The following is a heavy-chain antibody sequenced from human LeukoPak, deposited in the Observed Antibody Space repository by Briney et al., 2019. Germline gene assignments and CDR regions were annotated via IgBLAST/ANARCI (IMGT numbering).Heavy chain of an antibody. CDR1: GFTFSSYA. Sequence: GGPLRLSCAASGFTFSSYAMSWVRQAPGKGLEWVSAISGSGGSTYYADSVKGRFTISRDNSKNTLYLQMNSLRAEDTAVYYCAKVFRTYYYDSSGYLDYWGQGTLVTVSS. J-gene: IGHJ4*02. CDR3: AKVFRTYYYDSSGYLDY. CDR2: ISGSGGST. D-gene: IGHD3-22*01. V-gene: IGHV3-23*01.